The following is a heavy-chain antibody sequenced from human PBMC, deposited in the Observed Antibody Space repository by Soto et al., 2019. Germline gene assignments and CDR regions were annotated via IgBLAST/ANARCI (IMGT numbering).Heavy chain of an antibody. V-gene: IGHV3-73*01. CDR1: GFTFSGSA. CDR3: TSRGWDDAFDI. CDR2: IRSKANSYAT. J-gene: IGHJ3*02. Sequence: LRLSCAASGFTFSGSAMHWVRQASGKGLEWVGRIRSKANSYATAYAASVKGRFTISRDDSKNTAYLQMNSLKTEDTAVYYCTSRGWDDAFDIWGQGTMVTVSS. D-gene: IGHD1-26*01.